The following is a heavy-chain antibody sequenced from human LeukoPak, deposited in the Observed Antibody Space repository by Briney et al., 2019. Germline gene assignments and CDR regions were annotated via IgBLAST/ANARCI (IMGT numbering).Heavy chain of an antibody. J-gene: IGHJ4*02. Sequence: SGGSLRLSCAASGFSFSYYAMSWVRQAPGKGLEWISAMSGSGIDTFYADSVKGRFTISRDYSKNTLYLQMNSLRVEDTAVYYCARDGPGRSLNGDTPFWGQGTLVTVSS. V-gene: IGHV3-23*01. CDR3: ARDGPGRSLNGDTPF. CDR2: MSGSGIDT. CDR1: GFSFSYYA. D-gene: IGHD4-17*01.